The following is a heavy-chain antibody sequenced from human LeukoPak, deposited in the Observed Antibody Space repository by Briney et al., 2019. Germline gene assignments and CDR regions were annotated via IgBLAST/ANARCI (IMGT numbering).Heavy chain of an antibody. CDR2: VFGGGSTT. CDR1: GFTFVNYA. Sequence: GGSLRLSCAASGFTFVNYAMSWVRQAPGKGLEWVSAVFGGGSTTFCADSVKGRFTISRDNSRNTVYLRINSLRAEDTAVYYCAKARLSTGWAYNDYWGQGTLVTVSS. CDR3: AKARLSTGWAYNDY. D-gene: IGHD2-8*02. J-gene: IGHJ4*02. V-gene: IGHV3-23*01.